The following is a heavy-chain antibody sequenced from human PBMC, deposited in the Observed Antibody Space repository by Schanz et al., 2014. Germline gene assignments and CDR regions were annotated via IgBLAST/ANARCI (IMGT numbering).Heavy chain of an antibody. CDR2: MSYEGTNL. J-gene: IGHJ4*02. D-gene: IGHD6-19*01. CDR3: AKDLPAVAVAPLMTGLYDS. Sequence: QVQVVESGGGVVQPGRSLRLSCEASGFTLSSYTMHWVRQAPGKGLEWVAVMSYEGTNLYYADSVRGRFTISRDNSKNTFYVQMNSLRVEDTAVYYCAKDLPAVAVAPLMTGLYDSWGQGTLVTVSS. V-gene: IGHV3-30*04. CDR1: GFTLSSYT.